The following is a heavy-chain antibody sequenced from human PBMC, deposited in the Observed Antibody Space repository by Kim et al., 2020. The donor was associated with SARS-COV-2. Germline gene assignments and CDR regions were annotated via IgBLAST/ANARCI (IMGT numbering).Heavy chain of an antibody. V-gene: IGHV4-59*13. CDR3: ARVPQRTCTNGVCTKGLGFDY. Sequence: SETLSLTCTVSGGSISSYYWSWIRQPPGKGLEWIGYIYYSGSTNYNPSLKSRVTISVDTSKNQFSLKLSSVTAADTAVYYCARVPQRTCTNGVCTKGLGFDYWGQGTLVTVSS. CDR1: GGSISSYY. D-gene: IGHD2-8*01. CDR2: IYYSGST. J-gene: IGHJ4*02.